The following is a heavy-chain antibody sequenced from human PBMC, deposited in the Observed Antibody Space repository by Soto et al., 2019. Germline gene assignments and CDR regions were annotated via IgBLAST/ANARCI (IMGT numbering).Heavy chain of an antibody. J-gene: IGHJ5*02. CDR2: LYHSGST. Sequence: QLQLQESGSGLVKPSQTLSLTCAVSGGSISSGGYSWSWIRQPPGKGLEWIGYLYHSGSTYYNPSLKSRVTISVDRSKNQFSLKLSSVTAADTAVYYCARGHYDILTGYYANWFDPWGQGTLVTVSS. V-gene: IGHV4-30-2*01. D-gene: IGHD3-9*01. CDR3: ARGHYDILTGYYANWFDP. CDR1: GGSISSGGYS.